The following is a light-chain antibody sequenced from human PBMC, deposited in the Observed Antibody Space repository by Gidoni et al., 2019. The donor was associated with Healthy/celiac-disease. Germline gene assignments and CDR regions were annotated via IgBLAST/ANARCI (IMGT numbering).Light chain of an antibody. CDR1: QDISNY. Sequence: DIQMTQSPSSLSASVGDRVNITCQASQDISNYLNWYQQKPGKAPKLLIYDASNLETGVPSRFSGSGSGTDFTFTISSLQPEDIATYYCQQYDNLWWTFGQGTKVEIK. CDR3: QQYDNLWWT. V-gene: IGKV1-33*01. CDR2: DAS. J-gene: IGKJ1*01.